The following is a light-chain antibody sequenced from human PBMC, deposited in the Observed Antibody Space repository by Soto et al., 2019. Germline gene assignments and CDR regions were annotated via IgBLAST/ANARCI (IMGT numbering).Light chain of an antibody. CDR3: QQYDNLWT. V-gene: IGKV1-33*01. Sequence: DIQMTQSPSSLSASVGDRVTITCQASQDISNYLNWYQQKPGKAPKLLIYDASNLETGVPSRFSGSGSGTDFTFTISSLQPEAIATYYCQQYDNLWTFGQGTKVEIK. CDR1: QDISNY. J-gene: IGKJ1*01. CDR2: DAS.